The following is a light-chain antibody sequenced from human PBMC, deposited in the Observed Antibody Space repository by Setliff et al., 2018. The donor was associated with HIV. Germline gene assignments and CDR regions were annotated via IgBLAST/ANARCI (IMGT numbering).Light chain of an antibody. CDR1: SSDVGSYNL. V-gene: IGLV2-23*01. Sequence: QSALAQPASVSGSPGQSITISCTGTSSDVGSYNLVSWYQQHPGKAPKLMIYEGSERPSGVSNRFSGSKSGNTASLTISGLQAEDEADYYCCSYAGSVGFGGGTKVTV. CDR2: EGS. CDR3: CSYAGSVG. J-gene: IGLJ2*01.